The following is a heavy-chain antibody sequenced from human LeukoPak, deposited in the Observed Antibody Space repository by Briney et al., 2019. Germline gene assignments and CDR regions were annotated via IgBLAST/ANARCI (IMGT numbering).Heavy chain of an antibody. CDR2: ISSSSSYI. Sequence: GGSLRLSCAASGFTFSSYSMKWVRQAPGKGLEWVSFISSSSSYINYADSVKGRFTISRDNAKNSLYLQMNSLRAEDTAVYYCARLPPGGSYSDYWGQGTLVTVSP. V-gene: IGHV3-21*01. CDR3: ARLPPGGSYSDY. J-gene: IGHJ4*02. D-gene: IGHD1-26*01. CDR1: GFTFSSYS.